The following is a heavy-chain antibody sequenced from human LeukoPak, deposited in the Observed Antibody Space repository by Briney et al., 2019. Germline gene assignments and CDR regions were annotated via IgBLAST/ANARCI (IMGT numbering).Heavy chain of an antibody. J-gene: IGHJ4*02. Sequence: SETLSLTCTVSGGPISSSSYSWGWIRQPPGKGLEWIGRMYYSGSNSFNPSLKSRVTISVDTSKNQVSLKLTSVTAADTAAYYCAGYVSGTMRDYWGQGTLVTVSS. CDR1: GGPISSSSYS. D-gene: IGHD3-10*01. CDR2: MYYSGSN. CDR3: AGYVSGTMRDY. V-gene: IGHV4-39*01.